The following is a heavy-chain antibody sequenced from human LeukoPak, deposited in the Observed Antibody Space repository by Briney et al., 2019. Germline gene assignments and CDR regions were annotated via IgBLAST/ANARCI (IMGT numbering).Heavy chain of an antibody. Sequence: SETLSLTCTVSGGSISSYYWSWIRQPAGKGLEWIGRIYTSGSTNYNPSLKSRVTMSVDTSKNQFSLKLSSVTAADTAVYYCARVGEQQLDRWFDPWGQGTLVTVSS. V-gene: IGHV4-4*07. CDR3: ARVGEQQLDRWFDP. D-gene: IGHD6-13*01. J-gene: IGHJ5*02. CDR1: GGSISSYY. CDR2: IYTSGST.